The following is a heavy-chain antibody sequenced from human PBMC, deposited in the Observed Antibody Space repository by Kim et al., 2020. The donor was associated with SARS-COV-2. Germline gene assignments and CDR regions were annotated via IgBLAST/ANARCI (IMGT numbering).Heavy chain of an antibody. CDR2: FDPEDGET. D-gene: IGHD2-2*01. V-gene: IGHV1-24*01. Sequence: ASVKVSCKVSGYTLTELSMHWVRQAPGKGLEWMGGFDPEDGETLYAQKFNGRVTMTEDTSTDTAYMELSRLRSEDTPVYHCATVSHQSSISFDYWGQGTL. CDR1: GYTLTELS. J-gene: IGHJ4*02. CDR3: ATVSHQSSISFDY.